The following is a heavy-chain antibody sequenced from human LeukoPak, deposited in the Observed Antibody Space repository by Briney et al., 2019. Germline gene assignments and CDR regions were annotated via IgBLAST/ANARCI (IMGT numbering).Heavy chain of an antibody. D-gene: IGHD2-2*01. CDR1: GFTFSSYS. J-gene: IGHJ6*03. V-gene: IGHV3-21*01. CDR2: ISSSISYI. Sequence: GGSLRLSCAASGFTFSSYSMNWVRQAPGKGLEGFSSISSSISYIYYADSVKGRFTISGDNAKNSLYLQMTSLRAEDTAVYYCARAGYCSSTSCYDYYYYYMDVWGKGTTVTVSS. CDR3: ARAGYCSSTSCYDYYYYYMDV.